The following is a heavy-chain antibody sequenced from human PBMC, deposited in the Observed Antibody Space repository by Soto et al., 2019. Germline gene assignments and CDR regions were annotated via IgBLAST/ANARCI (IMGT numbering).Heavy chain of an antibody. J-gene: IGHJ1*01. Sequence: QVQLQESGPGLVKPSQTLSLTCTVSGGSVSSGGYYWSWIRQHPGKGLEWIGYIHYSGSTYYNPSLKTRVTISVDTSKNQFSLKLSSVTAADTAVYYCASCVGEELAFEYCQHWGQGTLVTVSS. CDR1: GGSVSSGGYY. CDR3: ASCVGEELAFEYCQH. D-gene: IGHD3-10*01. V-gene: IGHV4-31*03. CDR2: IHYSGST.